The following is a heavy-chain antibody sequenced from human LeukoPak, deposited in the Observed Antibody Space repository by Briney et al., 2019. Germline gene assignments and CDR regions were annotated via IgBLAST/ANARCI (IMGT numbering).Heavy chain of an antibody. Sequence: GGSLRLSCAASGFTFDDYAMPWVRQAPGKGLEWVSGISWDSGSIGYADSVKGRFTISRDNAKNSLYLQMNSLRAEDTALYYCTKGPEYDFWSGYYFDYWGQGTLVTVSS. V-gene: IGHV3-9*01. CDR2: ISWDSGSI. D-gene: IGHD3-3*01. CDR1: GFTFDDYA. J-gene: IGHJ4*02. CDR3: TKGPEYDFWSGYYFDY.